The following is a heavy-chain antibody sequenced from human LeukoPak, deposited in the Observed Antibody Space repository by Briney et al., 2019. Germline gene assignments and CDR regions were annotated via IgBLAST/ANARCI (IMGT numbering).Heavy chain of an antibody. CDR1: GFTVSSNY. J-gene: IGHJ5*02. CDR3: ARDRGSGSLGWFDP. Sequence: PGGSLRLSCAASGFTVSSNYMSWVRQAPGKGLEWVSVIYSGGSTYYADSVKGRFTISRDNSKNTLYFQMNSLRAEDTAVYYCARDRGSGSLGWFDPWGQGTLVTVSS. D-gene: IGHD3-10*01. V-gene: IGHV3-66*02. CDR2: IYSGGST.